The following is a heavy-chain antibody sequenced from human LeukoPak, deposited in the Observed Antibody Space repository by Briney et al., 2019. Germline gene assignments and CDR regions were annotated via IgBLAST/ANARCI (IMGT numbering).Heavy chain of an antibody. J-gene: IGHJ4*02. D-gene: IGHD4-17*01. CDR3: ARDVRRLQLSTYFFDF. CDR1: GYVFTSYG. Sequence: ASVRVSCKASGYVFTSYGISWVRQAPGQGLEWMGWISSHTGDTRYAQRFQDRVTMTTDISTTTAYPDLRSLRFDDTAVYYCARDVRRLQLSTYFFDFWGQGTLVGVSS. V-gene: IGHV1-18*01. CDR2: ISSHTGDT.